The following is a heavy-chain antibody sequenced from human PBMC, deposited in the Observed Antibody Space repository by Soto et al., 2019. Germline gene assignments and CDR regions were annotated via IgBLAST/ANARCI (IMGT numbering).Heavy chain of an antibody. CDR1: GASINNYY. Sequence: SETLSLTCTVSGASINNYYWSWIRQPAGKGLEWIGRMYTSGSTNYNPSLKSRVTMSVDTSKNQFSLKLSSVTAADTAVYYCARYSSAWYLSFDPWGQGTLVTVSS. D-gene: IGHD6-19*01. V-gene: IGHV4-4*07. CDR3: ARYSSAWYLSFDP. CDR2: MYTSGST. J-gene: IGHJ5*02.